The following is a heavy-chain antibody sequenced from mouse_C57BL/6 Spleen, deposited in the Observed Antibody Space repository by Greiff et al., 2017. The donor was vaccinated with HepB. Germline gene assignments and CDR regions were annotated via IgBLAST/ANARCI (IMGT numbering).Heavy chain of an antibody. CDR3: ARAYGNAMDY. CDR1: GYTFTSYW. D-gene: IGHD6-5*01. V-gene: IGHV1-55*01. J-gene: IGHJ4*01. Sequence: VQLQQSGAELVKPGASVKMSCKASGYTFTSYWITWVKQRPGQGLEWIGDIYPGSGSTNYNEKFKSKATLTVDTSSIPAYMQLSSLTSEDSAVYCCARAYGNAMDYWGQGTSVTVSS. CDR2: IYPGSGST.